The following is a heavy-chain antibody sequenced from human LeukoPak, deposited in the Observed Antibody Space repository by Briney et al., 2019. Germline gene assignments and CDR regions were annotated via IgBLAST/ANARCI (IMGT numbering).Heavy chain of an antibody. CDR2: INYCGST. J-gene: IGHJ4*02. CDR1: GGPFSDYY. CDR3: ARGRYYDILTGYYQPSRPYYFDY. D-gene: IGHD3-9*01. Sequence: SETLSLTCSVYGGPFSDYYWSWIRQPPGKGQEWIGEINYCGSTNYNPSLKSRVTISVDTSKNQFSLKLSSVTAADTAVYYWARGRYYDILTGYYQPSRPYYFDYWGQGTLVTVSS. V-gene: IGHV4-34*01.